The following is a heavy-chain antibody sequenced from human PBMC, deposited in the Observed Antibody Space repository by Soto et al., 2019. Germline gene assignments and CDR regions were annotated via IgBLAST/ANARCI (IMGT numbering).Heavy chain of an antibody. Sequence: QVQLVQSGAEVKKPGSSVKVSCKASGGTFSNYAITWVRQAPGQGLEWVGRIIPIFGTTNVAQKSQGRVTIIADESTTPANMELSGLRSDDTAVYYCAKDGGADGYFGNWLDPWGQGTLVTVSS. CDR2: IIPIFGTT. CDR3: AKDGGADGYFGNWLDP. CDR1: GGTFSNYA. D-gene: IGHD5-12*01. V-gene: IGHV1-69*15. J-gene: IGHJ5*02.